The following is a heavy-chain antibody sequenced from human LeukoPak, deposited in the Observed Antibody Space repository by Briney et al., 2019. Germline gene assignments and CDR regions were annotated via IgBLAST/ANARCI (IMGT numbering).Heavy chain of an antibody. J-gene: IGHJ4*02. D-gene: IGHD3-3*01. V-gene: IGHV4-34*01. CDR2: INHSGST. CDR1: GGSFSGYY. CDR3: ARGRRGRITIFGVGNYFDY. Sequence: PSETLSLTXAVYGGSFSGYYWSWIRQPPGKGLEWIGEINHSGSTNYNPSLKSRVTISVDTSKNQFSLELSSVTAADTAVYYCARGRRGRITIFGVGNYFDYWGQGTLVTVSS.